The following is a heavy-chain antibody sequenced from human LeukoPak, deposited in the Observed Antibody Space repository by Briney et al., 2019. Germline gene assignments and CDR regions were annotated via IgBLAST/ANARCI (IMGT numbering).Heavy chain of an antibody. D-gene: IGHD1-14*01. Sequence: PSETLSLTCTVSGGSIKTYYWSWIRQPPGSGLEWIGYIYDSGITTYNPSLKSRVTISIDTSKNQFSLKLSSVTAADTAIYYCARATNVDYFYYYGMDVWGKGTTVTVSS. J-gene: IGHJ6*04. CDR3: ARATNVDYFYYYGMDV. CDR2: IYDSGIT. V-gene: IGHV4-59*01. CDR1: GGSIKTYY.